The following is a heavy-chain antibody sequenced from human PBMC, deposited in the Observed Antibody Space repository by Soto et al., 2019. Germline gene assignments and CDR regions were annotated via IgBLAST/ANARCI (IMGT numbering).Heavy chain of an antibody. V-gene: IGHV4-61*01. D-gene: IGHD2-2*02. Sequence: SETLSLTCTVSGGSVSSDTHYWSWIRQPPGKRLEWSGFIYSSGSTNYNPSLKSRVTMSVDTSKNQFSLKLRSVIVADTAVYHCARFVRSCSGTTCYTRADVWGQGTTVTVSS. CDR1: GGSVSSDTHY. CDR3: ARFVRSCSGTTCYTRADV. CDR2: IYSSGST. J-gene: IGHJ6*02.